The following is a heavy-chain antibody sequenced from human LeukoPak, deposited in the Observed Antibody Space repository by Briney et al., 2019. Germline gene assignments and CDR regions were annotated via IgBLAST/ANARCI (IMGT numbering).Heavy chain of an antibody. CDR3: ARTREYSSSWYFPPFDP. CDR2: INPNSGRT. V-gene: IGHV1-2*02. Sequence: GASVKVSCKASGYTFTSYGISWVRQAPGQGLEWMGWINPNSGRTNYAQNFQGRVTMTRDPSISTAYMELSGLTSNDTAVYCCARTREYSSSWYFPPFDPWGQGTLVTVSS. J-gene: IGHJ5*02. D-gene: IGHD6-13*01. CDR1: GYTFTSYG.